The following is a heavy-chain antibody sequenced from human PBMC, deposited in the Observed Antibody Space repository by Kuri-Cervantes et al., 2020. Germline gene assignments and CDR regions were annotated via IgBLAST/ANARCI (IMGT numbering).Heavy chain of an antibody. Sequence: GESLKISCAASGFTFSSYWMSWVRQAPGKGLEWVANIKQDGSETYYVDSVKGRFTISRDNTKNSLSLQMNSLRAEDTAVYYCARDSVVRRHFDYWGRGSLVTVSS. CDR1: GFTFSSYW. J-gene: IGHJ4*02. CDR2: IKQDGSET. D-gene: IGHD2-21*01. CDR3: ARDSVVRRHFDY. V-gene: IGHV3-7*01.